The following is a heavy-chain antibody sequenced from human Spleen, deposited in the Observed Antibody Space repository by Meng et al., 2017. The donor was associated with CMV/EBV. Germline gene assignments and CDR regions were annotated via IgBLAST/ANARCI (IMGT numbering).Heavy chain of an antibody. J-gene: IGHJ5*02. CDR3: ARDRDYGSGSPPPYNWFDP. V-gene: IGHV3-30-3*01. CDR1: GFTVSSYA. D-gene: IGHD3-10*01. CDR2: ISYDGSNK. Sequence: QVQLVESGGGVVELGRSLRLSCAASGFTVSSYAMHWVRQAPGKGLEWVAVISYDGSNKYYADSVKGRFTISRDNSKTTLYLQMNSLRAEDTAVYYCARDRDYGSGSPPPYNWFDPWGQGPLVTVSS.